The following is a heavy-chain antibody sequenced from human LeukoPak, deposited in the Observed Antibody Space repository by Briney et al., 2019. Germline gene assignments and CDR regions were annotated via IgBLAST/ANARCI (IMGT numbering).Heavy chain of an antibody. D-gene: IGHD2/OR15-2a*01. CDR3: ARGNGRETFQSDFDY. V-gene: IGHV1-69*13. CDR2: IIPIFGTA. Sequence: ASVKVSCKASGGTFSSYAISWVRQAPGQGLEWMGGIIPIFGTANYAQKFQGRVTITADESTSTAYMELSSLRSEDTAVYYCARGNGRETFQSDFDYWGQGTLVTVSS. CDR1: GGTFSSYA. J-gene: IGHJ4*02.